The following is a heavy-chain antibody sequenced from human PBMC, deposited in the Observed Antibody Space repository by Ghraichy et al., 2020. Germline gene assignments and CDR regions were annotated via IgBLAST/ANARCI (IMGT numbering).Heavy chain of an antibody. V-gene: IGHV4-59*08. Sequence: SETLSLTCTVSGGSISSYYWSWIRQPPGKGLEWIGYIYYSGSTNYNPSLKSRVTISVDTSKNQFSLKLSSVTAADTAVYYCARGYHRKTNYYYYGMDVWGQGTTVTVSS. CDR3: ARGYHRKTNYYYYGMDV. CDR2: IYYSGST. D-gene: IGHD1-1*01. J-gene: IGHJ6*02. CDR1: GGSISSYY.